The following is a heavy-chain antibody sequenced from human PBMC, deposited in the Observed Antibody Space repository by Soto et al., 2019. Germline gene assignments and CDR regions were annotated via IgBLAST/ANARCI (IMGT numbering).Heavy chain of an antibody. V-gene: IGHV4-4*07. CDR2: IYTSGST. CDR3: ARVILAVVGTSGRFDY. Sequence: PSETLSLTCTVSGGSISSYYWSWIRQPAGKGLEWIGRIYTSGSTNYNPSLKSRVTTSVDTSKNQFSLKLSSVTAADTAVYYCARVILAVVGTSGRFDYWGQGTLVTVSS. D-gene: IGHD6-19*01. CDR1: GGSISSYY. J-gene: IGHJ4*02.